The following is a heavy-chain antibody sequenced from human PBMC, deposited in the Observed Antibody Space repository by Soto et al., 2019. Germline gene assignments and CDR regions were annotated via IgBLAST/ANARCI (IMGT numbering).Heavy chain of an antibody. CDR1: GFTFSSYA. V-gene: IGHV3-23*01. CDR3: AKSPAFDYGDERNDAFDI. J-gene: IGHJ3*02. CDR2: ISGSGGST. Sequence: AGGSLRLSCAASGFTFSSYAMSWVRQAPGKGLEWVSAISGSGGSTYYADSVKGRFTISRDNSKNTLYLQMNSLRAEDTAVYYCAKSPAFDYGDERNDAFDIWGQGTMVTVSS. D-gene: IGHD4-17*01.